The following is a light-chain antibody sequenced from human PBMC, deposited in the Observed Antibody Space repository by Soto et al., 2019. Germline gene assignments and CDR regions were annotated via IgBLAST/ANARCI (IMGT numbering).Light chain of an antibody. CDR1: QSVSSN. Sequence: EIVMTQSPATLSVSPGERATLSCRASQSVSSNLAWYQQKPGQAPRLLIYRVSSRATGVPDRFSGSGSGTDYTLTISRLEPEDFAVYYCQQYGSSGTFGQGTKVDIK. CDR2: RVS. V-gene: IGKV3-20*01. J-gene: IGKJ1*01. CDR3: QQYGSSGT.